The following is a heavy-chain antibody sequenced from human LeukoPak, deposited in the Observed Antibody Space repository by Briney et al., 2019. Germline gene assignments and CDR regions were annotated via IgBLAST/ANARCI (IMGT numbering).Heavy chain of an antibody. D-gene: IGHD3-22*01. J-gene: IGHJ4*02. CDR2: ISSSGSTK. V-gene: IGHV3-48*03. CDR3: ARAYFYDNSGYYHGPAFDY. Sequence: GGSLRLSCAASGFTFNNYAMNWVRQAPGEGLEWVSYISSSGSTKYYADSVRGRFTISRDNAKNSLYLQMNSLRAEDTAVYYCARAYFYDNSGYYHGPAFDYWGQGSLVTVSS. CDR1: GFTFNNYA.